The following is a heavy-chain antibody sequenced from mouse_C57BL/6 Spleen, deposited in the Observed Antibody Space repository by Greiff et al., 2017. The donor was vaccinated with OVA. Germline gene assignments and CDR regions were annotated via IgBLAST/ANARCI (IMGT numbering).Heavy chain of an antibody. CDR2: IDPETGGT. CDR3: TRRWDDFDY. D-gene: IGHD4-1*01. CDR1: GYTFTDYE. Sequence: QVQLQQSGAELVRPGASVTLSCKASGYTFTDYEMHWVKQTPVHGLEWIGAIDPETGGTAYNQKFKGKAILTADKSSGTAYMELRSLTSEDSAVYYCTRRWDDFDYWGQGTTLTVSS. J-gene: IGHJ2*01. V-gene: IGHV1-15*01.